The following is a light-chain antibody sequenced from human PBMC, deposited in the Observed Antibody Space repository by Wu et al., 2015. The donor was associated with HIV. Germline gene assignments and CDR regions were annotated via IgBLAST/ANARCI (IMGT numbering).Light chain of an antibody. CDR2: DAS. CDR1: QSVGSY. Sequence: EIVLTQSPATLSLSPGESATLSCRVSQSVGSYLAWYQQKPGQAPRLLIYDASNRATGIPARFSGSGSGTDFTLTISSLEPEDFAVYYCQQRSDWTFGQGTKVEIK. CDR3: QQRSDWT. J-gene: IGKJ1*01. V-gene: IGKV3-11*01.